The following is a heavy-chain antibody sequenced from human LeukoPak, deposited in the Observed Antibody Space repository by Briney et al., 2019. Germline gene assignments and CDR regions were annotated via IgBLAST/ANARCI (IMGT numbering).Heavy chain of an antibody. CDR2: IRGSGDVT. Sequence: GGSLRLSCAASGFTFSTYGMTWVRQAPGKGLEWVSSIRGSGDVTNYADSVKGRFTISRDNSKNTLYLQMNSLRAEDTAVYYCAKKMNVGNAPWDYWGQGTLVTVSS. V-gene: IGHV3-23*01. CDR3: AKKMNVGNAPWDY. J-gene: IGHJ4*02. D-gene: IGHD3-10*02. CDR1: GFTFSTYG.